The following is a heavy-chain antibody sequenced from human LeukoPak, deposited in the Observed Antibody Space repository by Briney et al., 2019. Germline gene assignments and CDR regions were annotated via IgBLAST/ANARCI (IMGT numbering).Heavy chain of an antibody. D-gene: IGHD2-15*01. CDR3: ARDRTLGYCSGGSCYNDFDY. Sequence: GGSLRLSCAASGLTFDDYGMSWVRQAPGKGLEWVSGINWNGGSTGYADSVKGRFTISRDNAKNSLYLQMNSLRAEDTALYYCARDRTLGYCSGGSCYNDFDYWGQGTLVTVSS. CDR2: INWNGGST. J-gene: IGHJ4*02. V-gene: IGHV3-20*04. CDR1: GLTFDDYG.